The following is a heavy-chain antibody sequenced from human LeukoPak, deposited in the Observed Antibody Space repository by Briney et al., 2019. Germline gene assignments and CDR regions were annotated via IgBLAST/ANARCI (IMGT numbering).Heavy chain of an antibody. CDR2: IWYDGSNK. Sequence: GGSLRLSCAASGFTFSSYGMHWVRQAPGKGLEWVAVIWYDGSNKYYADSVKGRFTISRDNSKNTLYLQMNSLRAEDTAVYYCARDGPPYDSSGYYFPNWGQGTLVTVSS. CDR1: GFTFSSYG. V-gene: IGHV3-33*01. D-gene: IGHD3-22*01. CDR3: ARDGPPYDSSGYYFPN. J-gene: IGHJ4*02.